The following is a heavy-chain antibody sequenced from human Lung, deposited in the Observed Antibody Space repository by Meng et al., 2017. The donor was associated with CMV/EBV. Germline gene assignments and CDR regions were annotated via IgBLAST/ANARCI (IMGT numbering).Heavy chain of an antibody. CDR3: AKDLLLFGGPNAYFEQ. V-gene: IGHV3-30*02. Sequence: GESLKISCAASGFRFDDYGMHWVRQTPGKGLEWVAFIRHDGTNKFYGDSVKGRFTISRDNSKNTVYLQMNSLRPEETAVYYCAKDLLLFGGPNAYFEQWGQGKXVTVDS. CDR1: GFRFDDYG. J-gene: IGHJ4*02. CDR2: IRHDGTNK. D-gene: IGHD3-16*01.